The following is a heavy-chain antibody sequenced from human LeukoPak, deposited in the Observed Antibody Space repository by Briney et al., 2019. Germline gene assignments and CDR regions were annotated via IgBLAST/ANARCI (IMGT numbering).Heavy chain of an antibody. Sequence: GGSLRLSCAASGSTFSSYAMSWVRQAPGKGLEWVSGISGSGGSTYYADSVKGRFTISRDNSKNTLYLQMNSLRAEDTAVYYCAKDRWYYGSGSYYYYFDYWGQGTLVTVSS. CDR3: AKDRWYYGSGSYYYYFDY. V-gene: IGHV3-23*01. CDR1: GSTFSSYA. D-gene: IGHD3-10*01. J-gene: IGHJ4*02. CDR2: ISGSGGST.